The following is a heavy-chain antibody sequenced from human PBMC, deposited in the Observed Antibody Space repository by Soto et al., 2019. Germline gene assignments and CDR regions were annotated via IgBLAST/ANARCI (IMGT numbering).Heavy chain of an antibody. CDR3: ARDQPQDYYDSSGYFDY. J-gene: IGHJ4*02. Sequence: QVQLVQSGAEVKKPGASVKVSCKASGYTFTSYGISWVRQAPGQGLEWMGWISAYNGNTNYAQKHQGRVTMTTDTSTSTAYMELRRLRSDDTAVYYCARDQPQDYYDSSGYFDYWGQGTLVTVSS. CDR2: ISAYNGNT. CDR1: GYTFTSYG. D-gene: IGHD3-22*01. V-gene: IGHV1-18*01.